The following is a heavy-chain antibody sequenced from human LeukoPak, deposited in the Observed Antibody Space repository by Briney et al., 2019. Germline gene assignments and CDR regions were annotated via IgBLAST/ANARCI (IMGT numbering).Heavy chain of an antibody. Sequence: PSETLSLTYTVSGYSISSGYYWGWIRQPPGKGLEWIGSIYHSGSTYYNPSLKSRVTISVDTSKNQFSLKLSSVTAADTAVYYCARIVGATDFDYWGQGTLVTVSS. CDR1: GYSISSGYY. CDR2: IYHSGST. J-gene: IGHJ4*02. CDR3: ARIVGATDFDY. V-gene: IGHV4-38-2*02. D-gene: IGHD1-26*01.